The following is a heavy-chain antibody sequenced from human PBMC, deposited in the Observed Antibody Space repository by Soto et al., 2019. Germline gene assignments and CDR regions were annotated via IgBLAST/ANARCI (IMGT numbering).Heavy chain of an antibody. Sequence: QLQLQESGPGLVKPSETLSLTCTVSGGSISSSSYYWGWIRQPPGKGLEWIGSIYYSGSTYYNPSLKSRVTISVDTSKNQFSLKLSSVTAADTAVYYCARQGRNYDYGDYNFDYWGQGTLVTVSS. D-gene: IGHD4-17*01. J-gene: IGHJ4*02. CDR1: GGSISSSSYY. V-gene: IGHV4-39*01. CDR3: ARQGRNYDYGDYNFDY. CDR2: IYYSGST.